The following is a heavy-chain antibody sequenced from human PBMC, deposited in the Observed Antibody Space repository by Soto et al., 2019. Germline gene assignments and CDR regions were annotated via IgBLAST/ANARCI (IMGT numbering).Heavy chain of an antibody. J-gene: IGHJ6*02. CDR3: ARHVDIDQRGMDV. Sequence: PSDTLSLTCTVSGGSISTYYWSWIRQPPGKGLEWIGYIYYGTTKFNPSLNSRVAISIDTSKNQFSLRVSSVTAADTAQYYCARHVDIDQRGMDVWGQGTTVTVSS. V-gene: IGHV4-59*08. CDR1: GGSISTYY. CDR2: IYYGTT. D-gene: IGHD5-12*01.